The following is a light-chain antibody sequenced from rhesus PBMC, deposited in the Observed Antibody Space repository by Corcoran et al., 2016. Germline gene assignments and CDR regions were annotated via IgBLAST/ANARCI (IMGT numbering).Light chain of an antibody. CDR1: PSISIW. V-gene: IGKV1-22*01. CDR3: LQYSSSPWT. Sequence: DIQMTQSPSSLSASVGDTVTITCRASPSISIWLAWYQQKPGKAPKLLIYKATSLQSGVPSRLSGSGSGTDFTLTISSLQPEDFATYYCLQYSSSPWTFSQGTKVEIK. CDR2: KAT. J-gene: IGKJ1*01.